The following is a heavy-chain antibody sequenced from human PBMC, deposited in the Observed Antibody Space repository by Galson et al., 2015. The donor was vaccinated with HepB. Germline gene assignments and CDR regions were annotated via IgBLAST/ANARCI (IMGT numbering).Heavy chain of an antibody. V-gene: IGHV6-1*01. CDR1: GDSVSSNSAA. D-gene: IGHD1-7*01. Sequence: CAISGDSVSSNSAAWNWIRQSPSRGLEWLGRTYYRSKWYNDHAVSVKGRITINPDTSKNQFSLQLNSVTPEDTAVYYCARGRYNWNYEGFYYMDVWGKGTTVTVSS. CDR2: TYYRSKWYN. J-gene: IGHJ6*03. CDR3: ARGRYNWNYEGFYYMDV.